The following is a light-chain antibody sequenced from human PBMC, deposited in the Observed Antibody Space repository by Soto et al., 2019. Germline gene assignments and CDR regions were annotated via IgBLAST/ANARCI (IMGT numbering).Light chain of an antibody. Sequence: QTVVTQPPSASGSPGQSVTISCTGTSSDVGGSKFVSWFQQHPGKAPKLMIYEVSKRPSGVPDRFSGSKSGNTASLTVSGLQAEDEADYYCNLYAGSDNYVFGSGTKLTVL. CDR3: NLYAGSDNYV. V-gene: IGLV2-8*01. J-gene: IGLJ1*01. CDR1: SSDVGGSKF. CDR2: EVS.